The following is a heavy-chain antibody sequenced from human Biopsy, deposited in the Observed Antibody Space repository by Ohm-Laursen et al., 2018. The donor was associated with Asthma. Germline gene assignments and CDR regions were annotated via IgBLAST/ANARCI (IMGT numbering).Heavy chain of an antibody. V-gene: IGHV4-34*01. CDR2: TNERGVT. CDR1: PGSFSGFY. CDR3: ARGPELYV. J-gene: IGHJ6*02. D-gene: IGHD1-1*01. Sequence: SDTLSLTCNVYPGSFSGFYWTWIRQSLEKGLEWIGETNERGVTNNNPSLKSRVIISIDTYWNRVSLKLTSVTAADTAVYYCARGPELYVWGQGTTVTVSS.